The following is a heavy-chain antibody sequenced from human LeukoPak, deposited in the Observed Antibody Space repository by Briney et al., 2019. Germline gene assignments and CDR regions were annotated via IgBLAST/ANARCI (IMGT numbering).Heavy chain of an antibody. J-gene: IGHJ4*02. V-gene: IGHV5-51*01. CDR1: GYSFTSYW. CDR3: ARLFGPLVGYCSGGSCSHFDY. D-gene: IGHD2-15*01. Sequence: GESLKISCKGSGYSFTSYWIGWVRQMPGKGLEWMGIIYPGDSDTRYSPSFQGQVTISADKSISAAYLQWSSLKASDTALYYCARLFGPLVGYCSGGSCSHFDYWGQGTLVTVSS. CDR2: IYPGDSDT.